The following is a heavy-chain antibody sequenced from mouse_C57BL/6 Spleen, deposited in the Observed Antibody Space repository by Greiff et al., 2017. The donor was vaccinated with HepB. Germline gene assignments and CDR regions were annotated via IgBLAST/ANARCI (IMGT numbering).Heavy chain of an antibody. J-gene: IGHJ3*01. Sequence: VQLQQSGPELVKPGASVKISCKASGYTFTDYYMNWVKQSHGKSLEWIGDINPNNGGTSYNQKFKGKATLTVDKSSSTAYMELRSLTSEDSAVYYCARGDYYSNSWFAYWGQGTLVTVSA. D-gene: IGHD2-5*01. CDR3: ARGDYYSNSWFAY. CDR2: INPNNGGT. V-gene: IGHV1-26*01. CDR1: GYTFTDYY.